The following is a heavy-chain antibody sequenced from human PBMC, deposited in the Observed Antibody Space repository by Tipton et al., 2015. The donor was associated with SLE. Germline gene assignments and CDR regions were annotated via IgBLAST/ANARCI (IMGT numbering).Heavy chain of an antibody. CDR1: GAAIMRGGNY. D-gene: IGHD4/OR15-4a*01. V-gene: IGHV4-31*03. Sequence: TLSLTCTASGAAIMRGGNYWSWIRQHPGKGLEWIGYISHSGSTYSKPSLKSRLKISLDASANQFSLTLASVTAADTAVYYCARLEASANFYYFDYWGQGTLVTVSS. CDR2: ISHSGST. J-gene: IGHJ4*02. CDR3: ARLEASANFYYFDY.